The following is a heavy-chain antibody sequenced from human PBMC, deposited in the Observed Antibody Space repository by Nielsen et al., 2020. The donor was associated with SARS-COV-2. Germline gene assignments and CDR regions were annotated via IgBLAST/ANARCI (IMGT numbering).Heavy chain of an antibody. J-gene: IGHJ5*02. CDR2: ISSSCSTI. D-gene: IGHD2-15*01. CDR1: GFTFSSYE. CDR3: ARLPGYCSGGSCYLNGWFDP. Sequence: SLKISCAASGFTFSSYEMNWVRQAPGKGLEWVSYISSSCSTIYYADSVKGRFTISRDNAKNSLYLQMNSLRAEDTAVYYCARLPGYCSGGSCYLNGWFDPWGQGTLVTVSS. V-gene: IGHV3-48*03.